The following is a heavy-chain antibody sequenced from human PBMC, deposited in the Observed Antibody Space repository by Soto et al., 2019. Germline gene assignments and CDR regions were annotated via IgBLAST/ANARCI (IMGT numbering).Heavy chain of an antibody. V-gene: IGHV6-1*01. J-gene: IGHJ6*02. CDR2: TYYRSKWIH. D-gene: IGHD3-16*01. Sequence: PSQTLSLTCVISGDSVSISSAAWNGIRQSPSRGLEWLGRTYYRSKWIHEYAVSMESRITINPDTSKNQFSLQLYSVTPEDTAVYYCAGVVWFRGMDVWGQGTPVTVSS. CDR1: GDSVSISSAA. CDR3: AGVVWFRGMDV.